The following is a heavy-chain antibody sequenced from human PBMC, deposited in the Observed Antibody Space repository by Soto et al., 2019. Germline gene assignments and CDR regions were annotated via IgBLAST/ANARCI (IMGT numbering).Heavy chain of an antibody. CDR1: GFTFSSYA. J-gene: IGHJ6*02. CDR2: ISGSGGST. CDR3: AKGRGVRCSSTSCYSYYYGMDV. D-gene: IGHD2-2*02. V-gene: IGHV3-23*01. Sequence: EVQLLESGGGLVQPGGSLRLACAASGFTFSSYAMSWVRQAPGKGLEWGSAISGSGGSTYYAASVKGRFTISRDNSNTTLYLQLNSLRAEATAVYYCAKGRGVRCSSTSCYSYYYGMDVWGQGTTVTVSS.